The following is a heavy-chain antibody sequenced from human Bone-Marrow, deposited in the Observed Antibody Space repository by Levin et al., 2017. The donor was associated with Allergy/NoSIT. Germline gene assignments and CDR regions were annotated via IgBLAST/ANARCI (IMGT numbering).Heavy chain of an antibody. D-gene: IGHD2-2*01. CDR2: INPNSGGT. Sequence: RASVKVSCKASGYTFTGYDMHWVRQAPGQGLEWMGWINPNSGGTNYAQKFQGRVTMTRDTSISTAYMELSSLRSDDTAVYYCARDWGYCSSTSCYPNWFDPWGQGTLVTVSS. J-gene: IGHJ5*02. V-gene: IGHV1-2*02. CDR3: ARDWGYCSSTSCYPNWFDP. CDR1: GYTFTGYD.